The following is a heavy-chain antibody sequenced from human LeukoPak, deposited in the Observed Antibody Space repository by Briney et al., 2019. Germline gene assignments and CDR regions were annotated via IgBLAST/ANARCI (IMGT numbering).Heavy chain of an antibody. CDR2: ISSSSSYI. D-gene: IGHD1-26*01. Sequence: GGSLRLSCAASGFTFSSYSMNWVRQAPGKGLEWVSSISSSSSYIYYADSVKGRFTISRDNAKNSLYLQMNSLRAEDTAVYYCAREERSGSYSSAHWGQGTLVTVSS. V-gene: IGHV3-21*01. J-gene: IGHJ1*01. CDR1: GFTFSSYS. CDR3: AREERSGSYSSAH.